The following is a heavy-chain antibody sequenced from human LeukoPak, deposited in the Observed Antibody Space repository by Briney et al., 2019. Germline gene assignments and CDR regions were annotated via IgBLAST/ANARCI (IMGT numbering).Heavy chain of an antibody. CDR2: ISYDGSNK. J-gene: IGHJ4*02. CDR3: ARSPGAAAGNDY. D-gene: IGHD6-13*01. V-gene: IGHV3-30-3*01. Sequence: GGSLRLSCAASGFTFSSYAMHWVRQAPGKGLEWVAVISYDGSNKYYADSVKGRFTISRDNSKNTLYLQMNSLRAEDTAVYYCARSPGAAAGNDYWGQGTLVTVSS. CDR1: GFTFSSYA.